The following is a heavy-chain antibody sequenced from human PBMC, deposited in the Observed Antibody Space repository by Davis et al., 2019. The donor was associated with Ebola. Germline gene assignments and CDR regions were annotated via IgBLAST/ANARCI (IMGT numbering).Heavy chain of an antibody. V-gene: IGHV4-39*01. D-gene: IGHD3-22*01. CDR3: ARQNYYDSSGYYSLSFFYFDY. CDR1: GGSINNATFQ. CDR2: SYSSGSA. J-gene: IGHJ4*02. Sequence: PSETLSLTCTVSGGSINNATFQWGWIRQPPGKGLEWIGSSYSSGSASYNPALKSRVTISVDTSKNRFSLRLNSVTATDTAFYYCARQNYYDSSGYYSLSFFYFDYWGQGTLVTVSS.